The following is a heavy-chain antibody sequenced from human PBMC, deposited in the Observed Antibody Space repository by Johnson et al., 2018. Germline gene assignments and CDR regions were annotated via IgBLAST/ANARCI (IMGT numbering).Heavy chain of an antibody. J-gene: IGHJ3*02. D-gene: IGHD3-22*01. CDR1: EFTFSRFA. CDR3: ATVDYYDSSGGVDAFDI. CDR2: ISYDGSNK. Sequence: QVQLVESGGGVVQPGRSLRLSCAASEFTFSRFAIHWVRQAPGKGLEWVAVISYDGSNKYYADSVKGRFTISRDNSKNKLYLQMNSLRAEDTAVYYCATVDYYDSSGGVDAFDIWGQGTMVTVSS. V-gene: IGHV3-30-3*01.